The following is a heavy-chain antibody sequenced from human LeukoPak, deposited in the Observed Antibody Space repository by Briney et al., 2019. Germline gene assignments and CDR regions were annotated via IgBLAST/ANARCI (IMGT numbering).Heavy chain of an antibody. D-gene: IGHD5-12*01. Sequence: GGSLRLSCAASGFTFSDYYMSWIRRAPGKGLEWVSYISSSGSTIYYADSVRGRFTISRDNAKNSLYLQMNSLRAEDTAVYYCASGRWWDSMYGGYEDYWGQGTLVTVSS. CDR3: ASGRWWDSMYGGYEDY. CDR2: ISSSGSTI. CDR1: GFTFSDYY. J-gene: IGHJ4*02. V-gene: IGHV3-11*01.